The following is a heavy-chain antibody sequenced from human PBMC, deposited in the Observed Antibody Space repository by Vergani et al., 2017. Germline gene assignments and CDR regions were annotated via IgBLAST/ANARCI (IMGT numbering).Heavy chain of an antibody. D-gene: IGHD5-18*01. J-gene: IGHJ4*02. CDR3: AKDAGLRGYSDGYYFDY. CDR2: ISWNSGSI. Sequence: EVQLVESGGGLVQPGRSLRLSCAASGFTFDDYAMHWVRQAPGKGLEWVSGISWNSGSIGYADSVKGRFTISRDNAKNSLYLQMNSLRAEDTALYYCAKDAGLRGYSDGYYFDYWGQGTLVTVSS. CDR1: GFTFDDYA. V-gene: IGHV3-9*01.